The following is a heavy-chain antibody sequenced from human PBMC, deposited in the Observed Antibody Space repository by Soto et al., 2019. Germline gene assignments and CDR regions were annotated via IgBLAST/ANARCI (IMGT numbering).Heavy chain of an antibody. Sequence: ASVKVSCKASGYTFTSYYMHWVRQAPGQGLEWMGIINPSGGSTSYAQKFQGRVTMTRDTSTSTVYMELSSLRSEDTAVYYCAALRGLATTGDTFDDWGQGTLVTVSS. CDR3: AALRGLATTGDTFDD. CDR1: GYTFTSYY. V-gene: IGHV1-46*01. D-gene: IGHD1-26*01. CDR2: INPSGGST. J-gene: IGHJ4*02.